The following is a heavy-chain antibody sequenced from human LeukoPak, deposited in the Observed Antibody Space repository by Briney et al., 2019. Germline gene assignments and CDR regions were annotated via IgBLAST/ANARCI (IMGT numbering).Heavy chain of an antibody. CDR3: ARSIYGDYRYYFDY. Sequence: SETLSLTCTVSGGSISSYYWSWIRQPPGKGLEWIGYIYYSGSTNYNPSLKSRVTISVDTSKNQFSLKLSSVTAADTAVYYCARSIYGDYRYYFDYWGQGTLVTVSS. V-gene: IGHV4-59*01. CDR2: IYYSGST. CDR1: GGSISSYY. J-gene: IGHJ4*02. D-gene: IGHD4-17*01.